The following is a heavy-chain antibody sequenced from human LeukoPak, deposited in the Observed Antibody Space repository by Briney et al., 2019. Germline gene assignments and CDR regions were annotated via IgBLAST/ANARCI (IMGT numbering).Heavy chain of an antibody. V-gene: IGHV3-48*03. D-gene: IGHD3-10*02. CDR1: GFTFSSYE. Sequence: GGSLRLSCAASGFTFSSYEMNWVRQAPGKGLEWVSYISSSGSTIYYADSVKGRFTISRDNAKNSLYLQMDSLRAEDTAVYHCAELGITMIGGVWGKGTTVTISS. CDR3: AELGITMIGGV. CDR2: ISSSGSTI. J-gene: IGHJ6*04.